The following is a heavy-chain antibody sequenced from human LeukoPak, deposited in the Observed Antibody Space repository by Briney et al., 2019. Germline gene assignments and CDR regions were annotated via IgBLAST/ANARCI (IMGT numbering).Heavy chain of an antibody. D-gene: IGHD1-26*01. Sequence: PGRSLRLSCAASDFSFSNYGMHWVRQAPGKGLEWAAVILYDGNNKHYAESVKGRFTISRDNSNNMLYLQMNSLRPEDTAVYYCAKDRLFGSGLNGPHYYYGMDVWGQGTTVTVSS. CDR2: ILYDGNNK. J-gene: IGHJ6*02. CDR1: DFSFSNYG. V-gene: IGHV3-30*18. CDR3: AKDRLFGSGLNGPHYYYGMDV.